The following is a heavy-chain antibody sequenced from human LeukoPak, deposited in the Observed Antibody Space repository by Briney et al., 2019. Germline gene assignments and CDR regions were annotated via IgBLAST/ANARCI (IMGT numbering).Heavy chain of an antibody. CDR3: ARRYVAVADYFDY. J-gene: IGHJ4*02. V-gene: IGHV3-21*01. CDR1: GFTFS. D-gene: IGHD6-19*01. CDR2: ISSSSSYI. Sequence: GGSLRISCAASGFTFSNWVRQAPGEGPEGVSSISSSSSYIYYADSVKGRFTISRDNAKNSLHLQMNSLRAEDTAVYYCARRYVAVADYFDYWGQGTLVTVSS.